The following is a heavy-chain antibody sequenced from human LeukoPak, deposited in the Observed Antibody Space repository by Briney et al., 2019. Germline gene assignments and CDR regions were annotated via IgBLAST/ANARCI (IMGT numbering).Heavy chain of an antibody. J-gene: IGHJ4*02. V-gene: IGHV1-18*01. CDR3: ARLRITIFGVVSPFDY. Sequence: ASVKVSCKASGYTFTSYGISWVRQAPGQGLEWMGWISAYNGNTNYAQKLQGRVTMTTDTSTSTAYMELRSLRSDDTAVYCCARLRITIFGVVSPFDYWGQGTLVTVSS. D-gene: IGHD3-3*01. CDR1: GYTFTSYG. CDR2: ISAYNGNT.